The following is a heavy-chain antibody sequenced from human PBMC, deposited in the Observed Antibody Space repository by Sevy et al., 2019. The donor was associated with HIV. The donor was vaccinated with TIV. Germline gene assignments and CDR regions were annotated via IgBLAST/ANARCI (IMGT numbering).Heavy chain of an antibody. CDR1: GFTFSSYA. CDR3: ARGTDYDTRGYLDY. V-gene: IGHV3-30-3*01. J-gene: IGHJ4*02. D-gene: IGHD3-22*01. CDR2: ISYDGSNK. Sequence: GGSLRLSCAASGFTFSSYAMHWVRQAPGKGLEWVAVISYDGSNKYYADSVKGRFTISRDNSKNTLYLQMNSLRAEDTAVYYCARGTDYDTRGYLDYWGQGTLVTVS.